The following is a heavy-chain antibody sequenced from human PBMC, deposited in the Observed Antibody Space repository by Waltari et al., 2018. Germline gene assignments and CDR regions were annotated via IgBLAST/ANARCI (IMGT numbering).Heavy chain of an antibody. V-gene: IGHV4-39*07. CDR2: IYYSGST. CDR3: ARNLRIAARLDAFDI. CDR1: GGSISSSSYY. Sequence: QLQLQESGPGLVKPSETLSLPCLVSGGSISSSSYYWGWIRQPPGKGLEWIGSIYYSGSTYYNPSLESRVTISVDTSKNQFSLKLSSVTAADMAVYYCARNLRIAARLDAFDIWGQGTMVTVSS. J-gene: IGHJ3*02. D-gene: IGHD6-6*01.